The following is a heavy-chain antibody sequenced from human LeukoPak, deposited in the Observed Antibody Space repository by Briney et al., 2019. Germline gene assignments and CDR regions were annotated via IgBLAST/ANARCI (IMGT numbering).Heavy chain of an antibody. D-gene: IGHD3-10*01. CDR1: GFTFSDYW. Sequence: PGGSLRLSCAASGFTFSDYWIHWVRQAPGKGLVWVSRINTDGSITNYADSVKGRFSISRDNAKNTLYLQMSSLRAEDTAVYYCARDRGPTTGLMVREAYDYWGQGTLVTVSS. J-gene: IGHJ4*02. V-gene: IGHV3-74*01. CDR3: ARDRGPTTGLMVREAYDY. CDR2: INTDGSIT.